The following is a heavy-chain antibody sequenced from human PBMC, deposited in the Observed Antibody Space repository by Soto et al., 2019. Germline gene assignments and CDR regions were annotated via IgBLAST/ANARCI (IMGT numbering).Heavy chain of an antibody. CDR3: AIARRSYYDSSGYAPFDY. D-gene: IGHD3-22*01. J-gene: IGHJ4*02. CDR1: GGTFSSYA. CDR2: IIPIFGTT. V-gene: IGHV1-69*13. Sequence: ASVKVSCKASGGTFSSYAISWVRQAPGQGLEWMGGIIPIFGTTNYAQKFQGRVTITADESTSTAYMELSSLRSEDTAVYYCAIARRSYYDSSGYAPFDYWGQGTLVTVSS.